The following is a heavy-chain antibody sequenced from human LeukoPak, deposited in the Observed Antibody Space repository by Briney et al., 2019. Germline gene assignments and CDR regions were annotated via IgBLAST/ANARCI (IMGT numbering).Heavy chain of an antibody. V-gene: IGHV3-53*01. CDR2: IYSGGST. Sequence: GGSLRHSCAASRFTVSSTYMNCVRPAPGKGLEWVSDIYSGGSTHYADPVKGRFNISRDNSKPTLYHQMNCSSAEHTAVLYSAGEAVTRNYFDNWGQGTLVTVSS. CDR3: AGEAVTRNYFDN. CDR1: RFTVSSTY. D-gene: IGHD4-17*01. J-gene: IGHJ4*02.